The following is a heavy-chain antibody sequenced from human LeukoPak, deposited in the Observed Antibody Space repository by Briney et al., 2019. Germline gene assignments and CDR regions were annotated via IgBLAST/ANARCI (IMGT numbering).Heavy chain of an antibody. D-gene: IGHD6-13*01. CDR2: IYPGDSDT. J-gene: IGHJ5*02. CDR1: GYSFTSYW. V-gene: IGHV5-51*01. Sequence: GESLKISCKGSGYSFTSYWIVWVRQMPGKGLEWMGIIYPGDSDTRYSPSFQGQVTISADKSISTAYLQWSSLKASDTATYYCARLVAAAGYNWFDPWGQGTLVTVSS. CDR3: ARLVAAAGYNWFDP.